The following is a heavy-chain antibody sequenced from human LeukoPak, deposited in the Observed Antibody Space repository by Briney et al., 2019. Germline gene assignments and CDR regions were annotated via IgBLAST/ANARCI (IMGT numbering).Heavy chain of an antibody. CDR3: ARDRDGMGV. V-gene: IGHV4-4*02. Sequence: SGTLSLTCAVSGGSITSDNWWTWVRQPPGKGLEWIGAIYHSGSTDYKPSLKSRVTISVDKSKNQFSLKLSSVTAADTAVYFCARDRDGMGVWGQGTTVTVSS. CDR1: GGSITSDNW. J-gene: IGHJ6*02. CDR2: IYHSGST.